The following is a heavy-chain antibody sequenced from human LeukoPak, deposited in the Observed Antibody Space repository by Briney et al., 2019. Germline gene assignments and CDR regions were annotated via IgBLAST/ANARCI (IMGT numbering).Heavy chain of an antibody. D-gene: IGHD4-17*01. CDR2: IRGGGTSE. V-gene: IGHV3-23*01. CDR1: GFTFSAYA. Sequence: GGSLRLSCTASGFTFSAYAMMWVRQAPGKGPEWVSAIRGGGTSEFYADSVKGRFRISRDNSKDTLFLQMNSLRAEDTAVYYCARDPNGNYIGAFDMWGPGTMVTVSS. J-gene: IGHJ3*02. CDR3: ARDPNGNYIGAFDM.